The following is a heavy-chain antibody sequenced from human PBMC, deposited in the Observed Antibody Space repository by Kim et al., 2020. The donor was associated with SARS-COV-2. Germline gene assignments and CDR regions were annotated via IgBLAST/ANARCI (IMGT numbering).Heavy chain of an antibody. J-gene: IGHJ3*02. V-gene: IGHV4-4*07. Sequence: SETLSLTCTVSGGSISSYYWSWIRQPAGKGLEWIGRIYTSGSTNYNPSLKSRVTMSVDTSKNQFSLKLSSVTAADTAVYYCARDRGRGYDFWSGYYPDAFDIWGQGTMVTVSS. D-gene: IGHD3-3*01. CDR3: ARDRGRGYDFWSGYYPDAFDI. CDR2: IYTSGST. CDR1: GGSISSYY.